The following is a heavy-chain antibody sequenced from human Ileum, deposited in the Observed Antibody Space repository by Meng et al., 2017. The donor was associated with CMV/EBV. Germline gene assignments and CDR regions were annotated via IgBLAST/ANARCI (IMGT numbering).Heavy chain of an antibody. D-gene: IGHD1-26*01. V-gene: IGHV6-1*01. Sequence: SETLSLTCAISGDSVSSDSAAWNWIWQSPSRGLEWLGRTYYRSKWYNDYAVSVKSRISINLDTSKNQFSLQLNSVTPEDTAVYYCARFRREGGRYYYYYGMDVWGQGTTVTVSS. CDR2: TYYRSKWYN. J-gene: IGHJ6*02. CDR1: GDSVSSDSAA. CDR3: ARFRREGGRYYYYYGMDV.